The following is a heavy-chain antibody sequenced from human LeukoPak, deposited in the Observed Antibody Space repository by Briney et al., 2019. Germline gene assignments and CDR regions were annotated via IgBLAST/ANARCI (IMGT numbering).Heavy chain of an antibody. CDR2: INHSGST. CDR3: ARVARCTSCFDVDY. CDR1: GGSFSGYY. J-gene: IGHJ4*02. Sequence: SETLSLTCAVYGGSFSGYYWSWIRQPPGKGLEWIGEINHSGSTNYNPSPKSRVTISVDTSKNQFSLKLSSVTAADTAVYYCARVARCTSCFDVDYWGQGTLVTVSS. V-gene: IGHV4-34*01. D-gene: IGHD2-2*01.